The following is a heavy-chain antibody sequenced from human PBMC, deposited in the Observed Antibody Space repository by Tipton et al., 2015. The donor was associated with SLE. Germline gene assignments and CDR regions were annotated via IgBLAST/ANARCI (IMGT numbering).Heavy chain of an antibody. Sequence: GLVKPSGTLSLTCAVSGGSISSSNWWSWVRQPPGKGLEWIGEINHSGSTTCNPSLKSRVTISMDTSKKQFSLKLSSVTAADTAVYYCARGLSSLVGFYYYYYMDVWGKGTTVTVSS. CDR2: INHSGST. CDR1: GGSISSSNW. J-gene: IGHJ6*03. V-gene: IGHV4-4*02. CDR3: ARGLSSLVGFYYYYYMDV. D-gene: IGHD2-8*02.